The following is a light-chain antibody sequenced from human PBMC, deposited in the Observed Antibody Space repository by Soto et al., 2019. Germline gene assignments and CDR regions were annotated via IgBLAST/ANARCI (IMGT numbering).Light chain of an antibody. CDR3: QQYCCSPKT. V-gene: IGKV3-20*01. Sequence: EIVLTQSPATLSLSPGERATLSCRASQSVGSNYLAWYQQKPGQAPRLLIYGGSSRATGIPDRFSGSGSATDFTLTISRLEPEDFAVYYCQQYCCSPKTFGQGTKVEVQ. CDR2: GGS. J-gene: IGKJ1*01. CDR1: QSVGSNY.